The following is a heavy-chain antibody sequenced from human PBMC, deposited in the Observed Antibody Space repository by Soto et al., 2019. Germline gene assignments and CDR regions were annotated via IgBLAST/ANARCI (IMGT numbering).Heavy chain of an antibody. D-gene: IGHD6-19*01. V-gene: IGHV1-2*04. CDR3: ARDGIAVAGTRSRTAVDYYYYMDV. Sequence: GASVKVSCKASGYTFTRYYMHWVRQAPGQRVEWMGWINPNSGGTNYAQKFQGWVTMTRDTSISTAYMELSRLRSDDTAVYYCARDGIAVAGTRSRTAVDYYYYMDVWGKGTTVTVSS. CDR2: INPNSGGT. J-gene: IGHJ6*03. CDR1: GYTFTRYY.